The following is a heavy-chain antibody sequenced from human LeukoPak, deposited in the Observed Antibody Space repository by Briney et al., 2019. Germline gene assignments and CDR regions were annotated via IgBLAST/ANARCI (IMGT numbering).Heavy chain of an antibody. D-gene: IGHD1-26*01. Sequence: GGSLRLSCAGSGFTVSSSTMSWVRQAPGKGLEWVSNFYSDALDGITNYADSVKGRFTISRDNSQNTLYLQMNSLRVEDTATNYCAREIGGGHHYFEHWGQGTVVTVSS. CDR2: FYSDALDGIT. V-gene: IGHV3-53*01. J-gene: IGHJ4*02. CDR3: AREIGGGHHYFEH. CDR1: GFTVSSST.